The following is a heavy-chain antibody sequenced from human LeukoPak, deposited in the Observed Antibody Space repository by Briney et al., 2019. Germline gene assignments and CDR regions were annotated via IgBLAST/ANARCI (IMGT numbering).Heavy chain of an antibody. CDR1: KFTFSSYA. D-gene: IGHD2-15*01. Sequence: PGGSLRLSCAASKFTFSSYAMSWVRQAPGKGLEWVSVISGNGGSTYYADSVKGRFTISRDTSKNTLYLQMNSLRAEDTAVYYCARVFPPIVVVVAATTLGYYYFDYWGQGTLVTVSS. CDR2: ISGNGGST. CDR3: ARVFPPIVVVVAATTLGYYYFDY. J-gene: IGHJ4*02. V-gene: IGHV3-23*01.